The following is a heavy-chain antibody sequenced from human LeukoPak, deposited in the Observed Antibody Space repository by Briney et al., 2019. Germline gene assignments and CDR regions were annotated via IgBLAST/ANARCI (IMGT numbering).Heavy chain of an antibody. CDR2: IKHDGSEE. CDR3: ARDVPSYDSSGYDAFDI. J-gene: IGHJ3*02. D-gene: IGHD3-22*01. Sequence: GGSLRLSCAASGITFSSLWMSWFRQAPGKGLEWVADIKHDGSEEHYVASVKGRFTISRDNAKLYLQMNSLRAEDTAVYYCARDVPSYDSSGYDAFDIWGQGTMVTVSS. CDR1: GITFSSLW. V-gene: IGHV3-7*03.